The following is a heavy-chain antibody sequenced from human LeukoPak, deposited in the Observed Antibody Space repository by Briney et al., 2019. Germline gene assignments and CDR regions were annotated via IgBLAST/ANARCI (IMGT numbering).Heavy chain of an antibody. CDR1: GFTLGDYG. CDR3: ARDGYCSSTSCYWGYSYGSPYYFDY. J-gene: IGHJ4*02. Sequence: PGGSLRLSCTASGFTLGDYGMNWVRQAPGKGLEWVSSISSSSSYIYYADSVKGRFTISRDNAKNSLYLQMNSLRAEDTAVYYCARDGYCSSTSCYWGYSYGSPYYFDYWGQGTLVTVSS. D-gene: IGHD2-2*03. CDR2: ISSSSSYI. V-gene: IGHV3-21*01.